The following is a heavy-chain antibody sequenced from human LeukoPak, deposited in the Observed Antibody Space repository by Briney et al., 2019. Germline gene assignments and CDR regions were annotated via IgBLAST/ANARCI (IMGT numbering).Heavy chain of an antibody. CDR2: INPNSGGT. Sequence: ASVKVSCKASGYTFTGYYMHWVRQAPGQGLEWMGWINPNSGGTNYAQKFQGRVTMTRDTSISTAYMELSRPRSDDTAVYYCASRTGLRFLEWLPFDYWGQGTLVTVSS. CDR1: GYTFTGYY. CDR3: ASRTGLRFLEWLPFDY. D-gene: IGHD3-3*01. J-gene: IGHJ4*02. V-gene: IGHV1-2*02.